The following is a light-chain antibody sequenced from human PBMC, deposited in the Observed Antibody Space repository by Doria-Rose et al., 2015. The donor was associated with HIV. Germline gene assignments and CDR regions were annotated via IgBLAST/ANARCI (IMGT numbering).Light chain of an antibody. V-gene: IGKV4-1*01. CDR2: WAS. CDR3: QQYYDTPS. J-gene: IGKJ3*01. Sequence: DIRVTQSPESLGMSLGGRATLNCKSNQSPLYTSKNYLAWYQQKPGQPPKLLIYWASTRQSGVPARFSGSGSGTDFTLTISSLEAEDVAVYYCQQYYDTPSFGPGTTVDIK. CDR1: QSPLYTSKNY.